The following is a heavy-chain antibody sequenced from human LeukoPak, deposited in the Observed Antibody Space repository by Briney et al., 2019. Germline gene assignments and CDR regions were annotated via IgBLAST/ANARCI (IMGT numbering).Heavy chain of an antibody. CDR2: LYSGGNT. Sequence: GGSPRLSCAASGFTVSTNYMSWVRQAPGKGLEWVSTLYSGGNTYYADSVRGRFTISRDDSRNTLFLQMNNLRVEDTAMYYCARESGDRPGLPGRWGQGTLVTVSS. D-gene: IGHD1-26*01. J-gene: IGHJ4*02. CDR3: ARESGDRPGLPGR. V-gene: IGHV3-53*01. CDR1: GFTVSTNY.